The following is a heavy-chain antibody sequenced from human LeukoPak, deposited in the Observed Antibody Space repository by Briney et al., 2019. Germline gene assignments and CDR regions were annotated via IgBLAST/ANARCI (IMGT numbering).Heavy chain of an antibody. V-gene: IGHV4-34*01. CDR3: ARGSSGWYLDFDY. CDR2: INHSGST. J-gene: IGHJ4*02. Sequence: SETLSLTCAVYGGSFSGYYWSWIRQPPGKGLEWIGEINHSGSTNYNPSLKSRVTISVVTSKNQFSLKLSSVTAADTAVYYCARGSSGWYLDFDYWGQGTLVTVSS. CDR1: GGSFSGYY. D-gene: IGHD6-19*01.